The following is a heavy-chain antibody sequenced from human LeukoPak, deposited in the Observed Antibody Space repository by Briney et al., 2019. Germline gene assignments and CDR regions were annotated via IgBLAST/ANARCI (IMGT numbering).Heavy chain of an antibody. CDR2: IYYSGNT. D-gene: IGHD3-10*01. Sequence: SETLSLTCTVSGGSIGSYYWNWIRQPPGKGLEWIGYIYYSGNTNYNPSLKSRVTISVDTSKNQFSLKLSSVTAADTAVYYCATDNSYGSGSYYTWGQGTLVTVSS. J-gene: IGHJ4*02. V-gene: IGHV4-59*01. CDR3: ATDNSYGSGSYYT. CDR1: GGSIGSYY.